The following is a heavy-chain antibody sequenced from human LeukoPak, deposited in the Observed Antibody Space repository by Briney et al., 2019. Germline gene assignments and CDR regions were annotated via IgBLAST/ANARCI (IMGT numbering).Heavy chain of an antibody. V-gene: IGHV4-34*01. CDR2: INHSGST. Sequence: SETLSLTCAIYGGSFSDYYWSWIRQPPGKGLEWIGEINHSGSTNYNPSLKSRVTISVDTSKNQFSLRLSSVTAADTAVYYCASLQGDTMVRGVIDWFDPWGQGTRVTVSS. CDR3: ASLQGDTMVRGVIDWFDP. D-gene: IGHD3-10*01. CDR1: GGSFSDYY. J-gene: IGHJ5*02.